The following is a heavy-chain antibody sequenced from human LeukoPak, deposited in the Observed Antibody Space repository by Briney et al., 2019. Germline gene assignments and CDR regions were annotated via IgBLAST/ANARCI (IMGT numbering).Heavy chain of an antibody. CDR3: ARPESKSAALFDY. CDR1: GYSFTSYW. V-gene: IGHV5-51*01. Sequence: GESLKISCKGSGYSFTSYWIGWERQMPGKGLEWMGIIYPGDSDTRYSPSFQGQVTISADKSISTAYLQWSSLKASDTAMYYCARPESKSAALFDYWGQGTLVTVSS. D-gene: IGHD2-2*01. J-gene: IGHJ4*02. CDR2: IYPGDSDT.